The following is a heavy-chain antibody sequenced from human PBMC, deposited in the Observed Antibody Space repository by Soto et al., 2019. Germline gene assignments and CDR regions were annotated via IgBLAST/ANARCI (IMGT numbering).Heavy chain of an antibody. V-gene: IGHV5-51*01. D-gene: IGHD4-4*01. CDR3: ARRGDDYSLDY. CDR2: IYPGDSDA. Sequence: WESLKISCKGSGYSCITHWIAWVRQMPGRGLEWMGIIYPGDSDARYSPSFQGLVTISVDKSLSTVYLQWSSLEASDSALYFCARRGDDYSLDYWGQGTLVTVSS. J-gene: IGHJ4*02. CDR1: GYSCITHW.